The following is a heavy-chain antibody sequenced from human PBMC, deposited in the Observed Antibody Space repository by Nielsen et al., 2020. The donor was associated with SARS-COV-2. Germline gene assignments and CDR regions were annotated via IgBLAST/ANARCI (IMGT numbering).Heavy chain of an antibody. D-gene: IGHD6-19*01. CDR3: TRRVAGGTMDV. CDR2: IGVSGGGT. CDR1: GFSFNTYA. V-gene: IGHV3-23*01. Sequence: GGSLTLSCAVSGFSFNTYATSWVRQAPGRVLDWVSTIGVSGGGTYYADSLKGRFTTSRDNSKNTLYLQVNSRGADDTAIYYCTRRVAGGTMDVWGQGTTVTVSS. J-gene: IGHJ6*02.